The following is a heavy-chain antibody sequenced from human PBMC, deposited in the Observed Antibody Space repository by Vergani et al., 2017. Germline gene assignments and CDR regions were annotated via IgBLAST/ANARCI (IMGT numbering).Heavy chain of an antibody. CDR2: VNFVTGAA. J-gene: IGHJ4*02. D-gene: IGHD2-15*01. V-gene: IGHV1-46*02. Sequence: QVQLVQSGAAVKKPGASAEVSCTASGYIFKNYYMHWLRLAPGQGFPWMGIVNFVTGAATSPQKFEGRITMTRDTSTATFYMDLSSLKYEDTAIYYCARSIGYCTSGSCRPYYFDLWGQGTLVTVSS. CDR3: ARSIGYCTSGSCRPYYFDL. CDR1: GYIFKNYY.